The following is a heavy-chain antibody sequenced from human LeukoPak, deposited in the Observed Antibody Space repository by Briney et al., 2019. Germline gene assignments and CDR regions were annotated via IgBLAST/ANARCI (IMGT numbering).Heavy chain of an antibody. D-gene: IGHD4-17*01. V-gene: IGHV3-48*01. CDR3: ARGYGDYASYYYMDV. CDR1: GFTFSSYS. CDR2: ISSSSSTI. Sequence: GGSLRLSCAASGFTFSSYSMNWVRQAPGKGLEWVSYISSSSSTIYYADSVKGRFTISRDNAKNSLYLQMNSLRAEDTAVYYCARGYGDYASYYYMDVWGKGTTVTVSS. J-gene: IGHJ6*03.